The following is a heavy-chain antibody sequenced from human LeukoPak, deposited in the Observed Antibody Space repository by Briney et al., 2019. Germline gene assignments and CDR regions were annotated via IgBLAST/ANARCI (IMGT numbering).Heavy chain of an antibody. Sequence: ASVKVSCKASGGTFSSYAISWVRQAPGQGLEWMGRIIPILGIANYAQKFQGRVTITADKSTSTAYMELSSLRSEDTAVYYCARVGRVGAQGFGAFDIWGQGTMVTVSS. J-gene: IGHJ3*02. V-gene: IGHV1-69*04. CDR3: ARVGRVGAQGFGAFDI. D-gene: IGHD1-26*01. CDR2: IIPILGIA. CDR1: GGTFSSYA.